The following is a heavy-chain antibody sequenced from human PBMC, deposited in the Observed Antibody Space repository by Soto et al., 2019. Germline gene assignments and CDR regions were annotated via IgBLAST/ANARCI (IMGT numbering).Heavy chain of an antibody. CDR1: GASITSSSY. J-gene: IGHJ4*02. Sequence: QVQLQESGPGLMKPSETLSLTCTVSGASITSSSYWSWIRQPAGKGLEWIGRFSLSGTTNYNPSLRSRVTTSADVSKNQLSPRLTSVTAADTALYYCARGMTPPGAPAWYYFDSWGQGTLVTVPS. D-gene: IGHD2-8*02. CDR3: ARGMTPPGAPAWYYFDS. CDR2: FSLSGTT. V-gene: IGHV4-4*07.